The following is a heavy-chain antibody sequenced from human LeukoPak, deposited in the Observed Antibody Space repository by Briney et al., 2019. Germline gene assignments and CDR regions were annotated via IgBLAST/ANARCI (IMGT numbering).Heavy chain of an antibody. CDR3: AKDGGNRFLEWLLPYMDV. D-gene: IGHD3-3*01. V-gene: IGHV3-33*06. Sequence: GRSLRLSCAASGFTFSSYGMHWVRQAPGKGLEWVAVIWYDGSNKYYADSVKGRFTISRDNSKNTLYLQMNSLRAEDTAVYYCAKDGGNRFLEWLLPYMDVWGKGTTVTVSS. CDR1: GFTFSSYG. J-gene: IGHJ6*03. CDR2: IWYDGSNK.